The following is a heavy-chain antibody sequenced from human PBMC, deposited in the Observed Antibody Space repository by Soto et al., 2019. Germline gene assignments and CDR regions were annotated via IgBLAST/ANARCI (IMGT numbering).Heavy chain of an antibody. CDR2: ISGSGGST. V-gene: IGHV3-23*01. J-gene: IGHJ4*02. Sequence: EVQLLESGGGLVQPGGSLRLSCAASGFTFSSYAMSWVRQAPGKGLEWVSAISGSGGSTYYADSVKGRFTISRDNSKNVLYVEMNNLGAEETAVYYGATSAGGFAAGDYWGQGTMVTVSS. CDR1: GFTFSSYA. CDR3: ATSAGGFAAGDY. D-gene: IGHD3-16*01.